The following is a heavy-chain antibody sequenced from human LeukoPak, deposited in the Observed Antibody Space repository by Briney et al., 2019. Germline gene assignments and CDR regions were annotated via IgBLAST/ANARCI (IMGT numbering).Heavy chain of an antibody. D-gene: IGHD1-26*01. Sequence: GGALRLSCAASGFTFSSYAMSWVRQAPGKGLEWVSAIRDSGGSTHYADSVKGRFTTSRDNSKNTLFLQMNSLRAEDTAIYYCAKYGPQDSGSSHFDYWGQGALVTVSS. CDR2: IRDSGGST. CDR1: GFTFSSYA. CDR3: AKYGPQDSGSSHFDY. V-gene: IGHV3-23*01. J-gene: IGHJ4*02.